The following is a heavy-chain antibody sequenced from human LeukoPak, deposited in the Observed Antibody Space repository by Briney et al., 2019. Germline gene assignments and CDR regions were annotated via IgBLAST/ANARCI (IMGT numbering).Heavy chain of an antibody. V-gene: IGHV4-39*01. D-gene: IGHD1-7*01. CDR1: GGSISSSSYY. CDR3: ARLVVTGTTIKH. J-gene: IGHJ4*02. Sequence: SSETLSLTCTVSGGSISSSSYYWGWIRQPPGRGLEWIGNIYYSGSTYYNPSLKSRVTISVDTSKNQFSLKLSSVTAADTAVYYCARLVVTGTTIKHWGQGTLVTVSS. CDR2: IYYSGST.